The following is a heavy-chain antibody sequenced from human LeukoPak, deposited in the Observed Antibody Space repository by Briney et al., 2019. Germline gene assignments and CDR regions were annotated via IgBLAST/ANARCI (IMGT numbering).Heavy chain of an antibody. CDR1: GFTFSSYS. CDR2: ISSSSSYI. V-gene: IGHV3-21*01. J-gene: IGHJ4*02. D-gene: IGHD3-3*01. CDR3: ARDKGPGYYDGFDY. Sequence: GGSLRLSCAASGFTFSSYSMNWVRQAPGKGLEWVSSISSSSSYIYYADSVKGRFTISRDNAKNSLYLQMNSLRAEDTAVYYCARDKGPGYYDGFDYWGQGTLVTVSS.